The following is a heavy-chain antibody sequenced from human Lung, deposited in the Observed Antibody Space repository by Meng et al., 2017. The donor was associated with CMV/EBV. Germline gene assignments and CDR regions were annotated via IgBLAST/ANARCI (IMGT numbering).Heavy chain of an antibody. D-gene: IGHD3-22*01. CDR3: ARAGYDSSGYYPQPFDY. Sequence: QVQLVQSGAEVKKPGASVKVSCQDSGYTFTSYAMNWVRQAPGQRLEWMGWINAGNGNTKYSQRFQGRVTITRDTSASTAYMELSSLRSEDTTVYYCARAGYDSSGYYPQPFDYWGQGTLVTVSS. CDR2: INAGNGNT. V-gene: IGHV1-3*01. J-gene: IGHJ4*02. CDR1: GYTFTSYA.